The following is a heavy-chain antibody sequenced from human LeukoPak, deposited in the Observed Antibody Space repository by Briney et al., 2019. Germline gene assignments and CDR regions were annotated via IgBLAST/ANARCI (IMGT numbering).Heavy chain of an antibody. CDR2: INHSGST. J-gene: IGHJ4*02. D-gene: IGHD6-6*01. CDR3: ARSWRIAARPKSLDY. Sequence: SETLSLTCALYGGSFSGYYWSWIRQPPGKGLEWIGEINHSGSTNYNPSLKSRVTISVDTPKNQFSLKLSSVTAADTAVYYCARSWRIAARPKSLDYWGQGTLVTVSS. V-gene: IGHV4-34*01. CDR1: GGSFSGYY.